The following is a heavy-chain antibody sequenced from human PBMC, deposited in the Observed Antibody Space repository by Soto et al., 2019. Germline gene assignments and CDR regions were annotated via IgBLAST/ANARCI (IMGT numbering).Heavy chain of an antibody. V-gene: IGHV3-23*01. D-gene: IGHD4-4*01. J-gene: IGHJ4*02. CDR3: AKDLRYSNYRAPYYFDY. CDR1: GFTFSSYA. CDR2: ISGSGGST. Sequence: PGGSLRLSCAASGFTFSSYAMSWVRQAPGKGLEWVSAISGSGGSTYYADSVKGRFTISRDNSKNTLYLQMNSLRAEDTAVYYCAKDLRYSNYRAPYYFDYWGQGTLVTVSS.